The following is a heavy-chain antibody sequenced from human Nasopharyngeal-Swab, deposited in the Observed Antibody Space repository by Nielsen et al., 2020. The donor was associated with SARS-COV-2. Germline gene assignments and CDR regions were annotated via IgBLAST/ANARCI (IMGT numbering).Heavy chain of an antibody. Sequence: ASVTVSCTASGYTFTGYYMHWVRQAPGHGLEWMGRINPNSGGTNYAQKFQGRVTMTRDTSISTAYMELSRLRSDDTAVYYCARSITMVRGVPKPSYGMDVWGQGTTVTVSS. D-gene: IGHD3-10*01. J-gene: IGHJ6*02. CDR1: GYTFTGYY. V-gene: IGHV1-2*06. CDR2: INPNSGGT. CDR3: ARSITMVRGVPKPSYGMDV.